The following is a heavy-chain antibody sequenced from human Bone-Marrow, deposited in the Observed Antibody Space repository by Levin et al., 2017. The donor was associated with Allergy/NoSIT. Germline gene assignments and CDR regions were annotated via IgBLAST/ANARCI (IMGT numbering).Heavy chain of an antibody. Sequence: GSLRLSCAVSGGSISSSNWWSWVRQPPGKGLEWIGEIYHSGSTNYNPSLKSRVTISVDKSKNQFSLKLSSVTAADTAVYYCARDPRPYSSSWHWGQGTLVTVSS. V-gene: IGHV4-4*02. CDR2: IYHSGST. D-gene: IGHD6-13*01. CDR3: ARDPRPYSSSWH. CDR1: GGSISSSNW. J-gene: IGHJ4*02.